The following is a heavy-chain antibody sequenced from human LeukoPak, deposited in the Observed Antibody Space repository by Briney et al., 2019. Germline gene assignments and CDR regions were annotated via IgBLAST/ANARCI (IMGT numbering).Heavy chain of an antibody. V-gene: IGHV3-48*02. J-gene: IGHJ4*02. CDR1: GFTVSSNY. CDR2: ISSSSSTI. D-gene: IGHD3-3*01. CDR3: ARDGVRFLEWLSPVYYFDY. Sequence: GGSLRLSCAASGFTVSSNYMSWVRQAPGKGLEWVSYISSSSSTIYYADSVKGRFTISRDNAKNSLYLQMNSLRDEDTAVYYCARDGVRFLEWLSPVYYFDYWGQGTLVTVSS.